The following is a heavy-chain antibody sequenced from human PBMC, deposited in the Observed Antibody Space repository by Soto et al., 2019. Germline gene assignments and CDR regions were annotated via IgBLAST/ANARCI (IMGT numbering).Heavy chain of an antibody. CDR3: ARLGYYDSSGPFYYGMDV. D-gene: IGHD3-22*01. CDR1: GGTFSSYA. V-gene: IGHV1-69*13. CDR2: IIPIFGTA. Sequence: SVKVSCKASGGTFSSYAISWVRQAPGQGLEWMGGIIPIFGTANYAQKFQGRVTITADESTSTAYMELSSLRSEDTAVYYCARLGYYDSSGPFYYGMDVWGQGTMVTVSS. J-gene: IGHJ6*02.